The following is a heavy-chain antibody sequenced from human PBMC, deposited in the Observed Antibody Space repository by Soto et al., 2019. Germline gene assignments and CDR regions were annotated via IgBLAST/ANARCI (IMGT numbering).Heavy chain of an antibody. D-gene: IGHD2-15*01. V-gene: IGHV3-23*01. CDR1: GFTFSDYW. Sequence: GGSLRLSCASSGFTFSDYWMSLVRQAPGKGLGWVSNIRGGGHATYHPDSVKGRFTTSRDNSKNTVYLQMNSLRAEDTAVYYCATDHPAGYSHGIVDHLWGQGTLVTAPQ. CDR3: ATDHPAGYSHGIVDHL. J-gene: IGHJ4*02. CDR2: IRGGGHAT.